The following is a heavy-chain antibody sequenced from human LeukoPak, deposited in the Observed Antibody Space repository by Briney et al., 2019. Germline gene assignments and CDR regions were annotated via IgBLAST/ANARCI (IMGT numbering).Heavy chain of an antibody. D-gene: IGHD1-14*01. Sequence: SETLSLTCTVSGGSVSSGRDYWSWIRQPPGKGLEWIGCKYYSGSTNYNPSLESRVTISVDTSKNQFSLRLSSVTAADTAVYYCARENPRNDAFDIWGQGTMVTVSS. J-gene: IGHJ3*02. CDR3: ARENPRNDAFDI. CDR2: KYYSGST. V-gene: IGHV4-61*01. CDR1: GGSVSSGRDY.